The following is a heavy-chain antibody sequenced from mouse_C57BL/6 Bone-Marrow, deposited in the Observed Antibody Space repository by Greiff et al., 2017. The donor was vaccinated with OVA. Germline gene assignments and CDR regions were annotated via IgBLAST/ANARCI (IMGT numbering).Heavy chain of an antibody. D-gene: IGHD4-1*01. CDR3: ARSDRLTGTFYLDY. CDR2: INPSSGYT. Sequence: QVQLQQSGAELARPGASVKMSCKASGYTFTSYTMHWVKQRPGQGLEWIGYINPSSGYTKYNQKFKDKATLTADKSSSTAYMQLSSLTSEDSAVYYGARSDRLTGTFYLDYWGQGTTLTVSS. J-gene: IGHJ2*01. CDR1: GYTFTSYT. V-gene: IGHV1-4*01.